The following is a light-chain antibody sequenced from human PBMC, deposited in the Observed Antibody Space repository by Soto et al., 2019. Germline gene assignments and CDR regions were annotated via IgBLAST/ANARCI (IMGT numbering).Light chain of an antibody. CDR3: FSYTSSSSRV. CDR2: EVS. V-gene: IGLV2-14*01. Sequence: QSALTQPASVSGSPGQSITISCTGTSNDIGGYDYVSWYQQHPGKAPKLIIYEVSDRPSGVSNRFSGSKSGNTASLTISGLQAEDEAHYYCFSYTSSSSRVFGGGTKLTVL. CDR1: SNDIGGYDY. J-gene: IGLJ3*02.